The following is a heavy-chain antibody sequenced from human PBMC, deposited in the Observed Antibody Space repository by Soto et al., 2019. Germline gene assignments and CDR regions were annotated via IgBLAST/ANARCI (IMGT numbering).Heavy chain of an antibody. V-gene: IGHV1-3*01. CDR2: INAGNGNT. J-gene: IGHJ6*03. D-gene: IGHD3-9*01. CDR3: ARGYDILTGYNRLWSDYYYMDV. CDR1: GYTFTSYA. Sequence: ASVKVSCKASGYTFTSYAMHWVRQAPGQRLEWMGWINAGNGNTKYSQKFQGRVTITRDTSASTAYMELSSLRSEDTAVYYCARGYDILTGYNRLWSDYYYMDVWGKGTTVTVSS.